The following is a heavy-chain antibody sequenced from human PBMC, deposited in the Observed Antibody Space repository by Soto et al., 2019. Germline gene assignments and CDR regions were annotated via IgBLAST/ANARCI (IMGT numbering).Heavy chain of an antibody. CDR2: IYYSGST. CDR3: ARYIVATPDYYYYYMDV. V-gene: IGHV4-59*01. Sequence: SETLSLTCTVSGGSISSYYWSWIRQPPGKGLEWIGYIYYSGSTNYNPSLKSRVTISVDTSKNQFSLKLSSVTAADTAVYYCARYIVATPDYYYYYMDVWGKGTTVTVSS. CDR1: GGSISSYY. D-gene: IGHD5-12*01. J-gene: IGHJ6*03.